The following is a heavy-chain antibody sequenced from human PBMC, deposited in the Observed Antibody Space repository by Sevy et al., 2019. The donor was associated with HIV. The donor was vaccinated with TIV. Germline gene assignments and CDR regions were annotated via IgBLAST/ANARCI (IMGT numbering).Heavy chain of an antibody. CDR3: TRNGGAFDKGFDP. CDR2: ISSSGSSI. D-gene: IGHD3-10*01. V-gene: IGHV3-48*03. J-gene: IGHJ5*02. CDR1: GFTFSSYD. Sequence: GGSLRLSCTASGFTFSSYDMNWVRQAPGKGLEWVSKISSSGSSIYYADSVKGRFPISRDNAKNSLNLQMNSLRAEDTAVYYCTRNGGAFDKGFDPWGQGTLVTVSS.